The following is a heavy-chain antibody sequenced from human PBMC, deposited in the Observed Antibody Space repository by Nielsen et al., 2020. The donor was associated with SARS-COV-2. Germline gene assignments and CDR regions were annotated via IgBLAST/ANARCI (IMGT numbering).Heavy chain of an antibody. CDR3: AREASSGYYYLDY. D-gene: IGHD3-22*01. Sequence: GESLKISCAASGFTFSRYAIHWVRQAPGKGLEWVAIIWYDGSNKYYADSVKGRFTISRDNSKNTLYLQMNSLRAEDTAVFYCAREASSGYYYLDYWGQGTLVTVSS. J-gene: IGHJ4*02. V-gene: IGHV3-33*01. CDR2: IWYDGSNK. CDR1: GFTFSRYA.